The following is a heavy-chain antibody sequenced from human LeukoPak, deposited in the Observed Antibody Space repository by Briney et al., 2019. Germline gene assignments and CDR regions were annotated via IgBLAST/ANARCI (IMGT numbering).Heavy chain of an antibody. J-gene: IGHJ3*02. Sequence: SETLSLTCNVSGASISGYYWSWIRQPAGKGLEWIGRIYTSGSTNYNPALKSRVTMSVDTSKNQFSLELSSVTAADTAVYYCARESPSGRASDIWGQGTLVAVS. V-gene: IGHV4-4*07. D-gene: IGHD3-10*01. CDR1: GASISGYY. CDR2: IYTSGST. CDR3: ARESPSGRASDI.